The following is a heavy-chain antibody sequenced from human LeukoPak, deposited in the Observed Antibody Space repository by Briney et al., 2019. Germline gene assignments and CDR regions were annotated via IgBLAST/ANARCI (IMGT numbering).Heavy chain of an antibody. CDR1: GFTFSSYE. D-gene: IGHD2-15*01. CDR3: AKRGAHCNTGSCSVDY. CDR2: ISSSGSTI. J-gene: IGHJ4*02. Sequence: PGGSLRLSCAASGFTFSSYEMNWVRQAPGKGLEWVSYISSSGSTIYYADSVKGRFTISRDNAKNTLFLQMNSPRAEDTAVYYCAKRGAHCNTGSCSVDYWGQGTLVTVSS. V-gene: IGHV3-48*03.